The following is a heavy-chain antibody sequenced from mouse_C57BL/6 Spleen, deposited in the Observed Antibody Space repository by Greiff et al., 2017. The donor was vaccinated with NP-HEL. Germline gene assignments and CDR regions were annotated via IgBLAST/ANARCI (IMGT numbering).Heavy chain of an antibody. CDR2: IYPGSGST. Sequence: QVQLQQSGAELVKPGASVKMSCKASGYTFTSYWITWVKQRPGQGLEWIGDIYPGSGSTNYNEKFKSKATLTVDTSSSTAYMQLSSLTSEDSAVYYCARSEIYYGNYPLDYWGQGTTLTVSS. CDR1: GYTFTSYW. J-gene: IGHJ2*01. D-gene: IGHD2-1*01. CDR3: ARSEIYYGNYPLDY. V-gene: IGHV1-55*01.